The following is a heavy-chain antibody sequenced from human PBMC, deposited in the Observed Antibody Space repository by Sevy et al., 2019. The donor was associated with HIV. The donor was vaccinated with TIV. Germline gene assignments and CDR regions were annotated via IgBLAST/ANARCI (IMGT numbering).Heavy chain of an antibody. D-gene: IGHD1-7*01. Sequence: GGSLRLSCAASGFTFSTFAMSWVRQAPGKGLDWVSGFVGGGVTPYYRDSVKGRFTISRDNSKNMVYLQMNSLRAEDTAVYYCAKEIRTGTMRGQGIRVTVSS. V-gene: IGHV3-23*01. CDR2: FVGGGVTP. CDR1: GFTFSTFA. J-gene: IGHJ4*02. CDR3: AKEIRTGTM.